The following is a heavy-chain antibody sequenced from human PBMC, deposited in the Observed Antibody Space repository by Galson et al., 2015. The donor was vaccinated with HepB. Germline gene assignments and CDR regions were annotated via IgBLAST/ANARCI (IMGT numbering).Heavy chain of an antibody. J-gene: IGHJ6*03. V-gene: IGHV3-33*05. D-gene: IGHD3-10*01. CDR3: ARGGSGTYYNEYYYYYIDV. CDR1: GFTFSSYG. Sequence: SLRLSCAASGFTFSSYGMHWVRQAPGKGLEWVAVIQYDGSNKYYADSVKGRFTISRDNSKNTLYLQMSSLRAEDTAVYYCARGGSGTYYNEYYYYYIDVWGKGTTVTVSS. CDR2: IQYDGSNK.